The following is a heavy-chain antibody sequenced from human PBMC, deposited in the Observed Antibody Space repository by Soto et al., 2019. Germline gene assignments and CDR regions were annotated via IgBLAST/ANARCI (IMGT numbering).Heavy chain of an antibody. CDR3: ARGDPELGIGNYYYGMDV. D-gene: IGHD7-27*01. V-gene: IGHV4-34*01. Sequence: WKTLSLTCAVYGGSCTGSYWRCIRQPPGKGLEWIGEINHSGSTNYNPSLKSRVTISVDTSKNQFSLKLSSVTAADTAVYYRARGDPELGIGNYYYGMDVWGQGTTVT. CDR1: GGSCTGSY. CDR2: INHSGST. J-gene: IGHJ6*02.